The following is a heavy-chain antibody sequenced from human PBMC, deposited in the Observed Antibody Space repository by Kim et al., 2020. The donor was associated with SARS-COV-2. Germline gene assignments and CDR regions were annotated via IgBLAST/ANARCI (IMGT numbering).Heavy chain of an antibody. CDR2: IYSGNST. CDR1: GFKVSGNY. V-gene: IGHV3-53*01. CDR3: VGGPTRHYV. D-gene: IGHD3-16*01. J-gene: IGHJ4*02. Sequence: GGSLRLSCAASGFKVSGNYMSWVRQAPGKGLEWISIIYSGNSTYYADSVKGRFIISRDNSKNTLDLRMSSLKVEDTAIYYCVGGPTRHYVWGRGTLVTVSS.